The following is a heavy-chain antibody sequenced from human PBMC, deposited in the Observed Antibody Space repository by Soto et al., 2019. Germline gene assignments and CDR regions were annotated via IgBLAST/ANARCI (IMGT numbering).Heavy chain of an antibody. V-gene: IGHV4-61*01. D-gene: IGHD3-16*02. J-gene: IGHJ4*02. CDR1: GGSVSSGSYY. CDR2: IYYSGST. CDR3: ARDPLDYYFDY. Sequence: PSETLSLTCTVSGGSVSSGSYYWSWIRQPPGKGLEWIGYIYYSGSTNYNPSLKSRVTISVDTSKNQFSLKLSSVTAADTAVYYCARDPLDYYFDYWGQGTLVTVPQ.